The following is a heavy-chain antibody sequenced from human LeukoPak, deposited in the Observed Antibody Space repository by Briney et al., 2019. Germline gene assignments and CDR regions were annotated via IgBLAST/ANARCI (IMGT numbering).Heavy chain of an antibody. D-gene: IGHD3-22*01. Sequence: PGGSLRLSCAASGFTFSSYAMSWVRQAPGKGLEWVSAISGSGGSTYYADSVKGRFTISRDNSKNTLYLQMNSLRAEDTAVYYCAKSAVLNYDSSGYYGLRYYYYYMDVWAKGPRSPSP. CDR2: ISGSGGST. V-gene: IGHV3-23*01. J-gene: IGHJ6*03. CDR3: AKSAVLNYDSSGYYGLRYYYYYMDV. CDR1: GFTFSSYA.